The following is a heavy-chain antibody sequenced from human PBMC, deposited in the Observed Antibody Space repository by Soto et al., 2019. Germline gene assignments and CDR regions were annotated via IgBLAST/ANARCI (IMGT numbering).Heavy chain of an antibody. D-gene: IGHD2-2*01. CDR1: GYTFTGYY. Sequence: ASVKVSCKASGYTFTGYYMHWVRQAPGQGLEWMGWINPNSGGTNYAQKFQGRVTMTRDTSISTAYMELSRLRSDDTAVYYCARGGVPAAIYYYGMDVWGHGTTATVSS. V-gene: IGHV1-2*02. J-gene: IGHJ6*02. CDR2: INPNSGGT. CDR3: ARGGVPAAIYYYGMDV.